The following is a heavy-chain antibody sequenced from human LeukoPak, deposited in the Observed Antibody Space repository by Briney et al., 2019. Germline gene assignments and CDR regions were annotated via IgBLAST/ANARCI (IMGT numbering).Heavy chain of an antibody. CDR1: GFTFSSYA. CDR3: AKDPSGWYYFDY. J-gene: IGHJ4*02. Sequence: PGGSLRLSCAASGFTFSSYAMSWVRQAPGKGLEWVSAISGSGGSTYYADSVKGRLTISRDNSKNTLYLQMNSLRAEDTAVYYCAKDPSGWYYFDYWGQGTLVTVSS. D-gene: IGHD6-19*01. CDR2: ISGSGGST. V-gene: IGHV3-23*01.